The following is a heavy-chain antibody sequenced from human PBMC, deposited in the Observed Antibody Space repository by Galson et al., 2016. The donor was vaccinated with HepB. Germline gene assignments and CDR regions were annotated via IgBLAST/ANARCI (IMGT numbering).Heavy chain of an antibody. CDR1: GYTFTGYF. V-gene: IGHV1-2*02. Sequence: SVKVSCKASGYTFTGYFIHWVRQAPGQGLEWMGWIKPNSGGTNYGQKFQGRVTMTRDTSISAAYMELSRLRSDDTAVYYCVRGSRSSSLYLVDPYNWFDPWGQGTLVTVSS. CDR2: IKPNSGGT. D-gene: IGHD6-13*01. CDR3: VRGSRSSSLYLVDPYNWFDP. J-gene: IGHJ5*02.